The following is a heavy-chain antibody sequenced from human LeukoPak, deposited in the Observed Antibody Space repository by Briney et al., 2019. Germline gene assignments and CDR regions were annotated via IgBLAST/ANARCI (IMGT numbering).Heavy chain of an antibody. CDR2: ISSSSSYI. CDR1: GFTFSNAW. D-gene: IGHD6-19*01. Sequence: GGSLRLSCAASGFTFSNAWMSWVRQAPGKGLEWVSSISSSSSYIYYADSVKGRFTISRDNAKNSLYLQMNSLRAEDTAVYYCARFISSGWLIDYWGQGTLVTVSS. CDR3: ARFISSGWLIDY. V-gene: IGHV3-21*01. J-gene: IGHJ4*02.